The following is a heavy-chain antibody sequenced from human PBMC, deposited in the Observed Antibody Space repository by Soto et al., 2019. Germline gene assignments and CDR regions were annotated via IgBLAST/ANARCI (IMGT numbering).Heavy chain of an antibody. D-gene: IGHD3-10*01. CDR2: IWYDGSNK. Sequence: GSLRLSCAASGFTFSSYGMHWVRQAPGKGLEWVAVIWYDGSNKYYADSVKGRFTISRDNSKNTLYLQMNSLRAEDTAVYYCARDLLSGGSGAFDIWGQGTMVTVSS. CDR3: ARDLLSGGSGAFDI. CDR1: GFTFSSYG. V-gene: IGHV3-33*01. J-gene: IGHJ3*02.